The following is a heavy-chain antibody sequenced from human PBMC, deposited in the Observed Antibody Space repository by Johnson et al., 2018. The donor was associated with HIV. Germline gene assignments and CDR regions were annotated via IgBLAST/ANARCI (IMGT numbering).Heavy chain of an antibody. J-gene: IGHJ3*02. CDR3: ARGAAVAFDI. D-gene: IGHD6-13*01. Sequence: QVQLVESGGGVVQPGRSLRLSCAASGFTFSSYGMHWVRQAPGKGLEWVAVIYSGGSTYYTDSVKGRFTISRDNSKNTLYLQMNSLRAEDTAVYYCARGAAVAFDIWGQGTMVTVSS. V-gene: IGHV3-NL1*01. CDR1: GFTFSSYG. CDR2: IYSGGST.